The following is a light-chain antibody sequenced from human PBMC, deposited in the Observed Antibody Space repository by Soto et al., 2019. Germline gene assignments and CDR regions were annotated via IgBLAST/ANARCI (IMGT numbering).Light chain of an antibody. CDR1: SSDISSYNY. J-gene: IGLJ1*01. CDR3: SSYTSSGTLVV. Sequence: QSVLTQPASVSGSPGQSITISCTGTSSDISSYNYVSWYQQHPGKAPKLMIYEVTNRPSGVSNRFSASKSGNTASLTISGLQAEDEADYYCSSYTSSGTLVVFGTGTKLTVL. V-gene: IGLV2-14*01. CDR2: EVT.